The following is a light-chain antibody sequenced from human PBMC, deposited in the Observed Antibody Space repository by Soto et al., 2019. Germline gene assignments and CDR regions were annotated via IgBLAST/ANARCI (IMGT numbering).Light chain of an antibody. V-gene: IGKV1-27*01. CDR2: AAS. CDR1: QGIVNY. Sequence: DIPMTQSPSSLSASVRDRVTITCRASQGIVNYLAWYQQKPGKVPKLLISAASTLQSGVPSRFSGSGSGTDFTLTISSLQPEDVATYYCQKYNSAPYTFGQGTKLEIK. CDR3: QKYNSAPYT. J-gene: IGKJ2*01.